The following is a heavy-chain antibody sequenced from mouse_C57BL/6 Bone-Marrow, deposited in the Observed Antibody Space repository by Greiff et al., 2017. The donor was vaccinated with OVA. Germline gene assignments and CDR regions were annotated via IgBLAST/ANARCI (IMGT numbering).Heavy chain of an antibody. J-gene: IGHJ3*01. Sequence: DVQLQESGAELVRPGASVKLSCTASGFNIKDDYMHWVKQRPEQGLEWIGWIDPENGDTEYASKFQGKATITADTSSNTACLQLSSLTSEDTAVYYCTDHDPAWFAYWGQGTLVTVSA. CDR1: GFNIKDDY. CDR2: IDPENGDT. CDR3: TDHDPAWFAY. V-gene: IGHV14-4*01.